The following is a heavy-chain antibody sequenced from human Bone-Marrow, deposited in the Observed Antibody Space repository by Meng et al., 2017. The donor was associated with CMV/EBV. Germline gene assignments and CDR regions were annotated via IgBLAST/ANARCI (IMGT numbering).Heavy chain of an antibody. CDR3: ARVQAMTTVTTDDY. J-gene: IGHJ4*02. CDR1: GFTFSSYS. V-gene: IGHV3-21*01. CDR2: ISSSSSYI. Sequence: GESLKISCAASGFTFSSYSMNWVRQAPGKGLEWVSSISSSSSYIYYADSVKGRFTISRDNAKTSLYLQMNSLRAEDTAVYYCARVQAMTTVTTDDYWGQGTLVTVSS. D-gene: IGHD4-11*01.